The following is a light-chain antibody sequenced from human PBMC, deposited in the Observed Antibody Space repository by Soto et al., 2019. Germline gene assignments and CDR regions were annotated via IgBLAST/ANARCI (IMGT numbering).Light chain of an antibody. Sequence: DIQMTQSPSSLSASVGDRVTITCRASQNIRSYLNWYQQKPGKAPQLLIYATSSWQTGVPSRFSASGSGTDFSLVISDLQPEDSGTYYCQQGYSSRWTSGRGTKVEI. CDR1: QNIRSY. J-gene: IGKJ1*01. V-gene: IGKV1-39*01. CDR2: ATS. CDR3: QQGYSSRWT.